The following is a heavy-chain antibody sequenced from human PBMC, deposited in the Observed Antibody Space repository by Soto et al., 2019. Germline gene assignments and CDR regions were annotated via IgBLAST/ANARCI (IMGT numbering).Heavy chain of an antibody. Sequence: QVHLVQSGAEVKKPGASVKVSCKCSGYTFTSYGITGVRQAPGQGLEWMGWISAHNGNTDYAQKLQGRVTVTRDTSTSTAYMELRSLRSDDTAVYYCARGRYGDYWGQGALVTVSS. CDR3: ARGRYGDY. V-gene: IGHV1-18*01. J-gene: IGHJ4*02. CDR2: ISAHNGNT. CDR1: GYTFTSYG. D-gene: IGHD1-1*01.